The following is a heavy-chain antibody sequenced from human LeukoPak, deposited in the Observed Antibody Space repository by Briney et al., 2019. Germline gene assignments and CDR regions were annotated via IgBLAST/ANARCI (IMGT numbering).Heavy chain of an antibody. J-gene: IGHJ6*02. V-gene: IGHV1-24*01. Sequence: ASVTVSCKVSGYTLTELSMHWVRQAPGKGLEWMGGFDPEDGETIYAQKFQGRVTMTEDTSTDTAYMELSSLRSEDTAVYYCATVGYYYGSGIYYYYGMDVWGQGTTVTVSS. CDR3: ATVGYYYGSGIYYYYGMDV. D-gene: IGHD3-10*01. CDR2: FDPEDGET. CDR1: GYTLTELS.